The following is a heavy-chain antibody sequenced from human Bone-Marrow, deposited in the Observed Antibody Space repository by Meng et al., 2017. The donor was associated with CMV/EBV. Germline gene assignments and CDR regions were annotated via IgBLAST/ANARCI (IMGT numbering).Heavy chain of an antibody. J-gene: IGHJ5*02. CDR1: GFNFGGFY. V-gene: IGHV3-11*01. CDR2: INGPATAV. Sequence: GESLRLASAASGFNFGGFYMVWVRQAPGKGLEWISHINGPATAVYYANSVKGRFTISRDNAQNSLYLQMDSLRVEDSAVYYCARDPRNKGLDPWGQGTLVTVSS. CDR3: ARDPRNKGLDP.